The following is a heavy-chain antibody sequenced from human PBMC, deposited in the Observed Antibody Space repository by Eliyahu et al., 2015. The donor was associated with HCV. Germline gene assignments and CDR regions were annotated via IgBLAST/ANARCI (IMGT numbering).Heavy chain of an antibody. J-gene: IGHJ4*02. V-gene: IGHV3-74*01. CDR1: GFTFSTFW. D-gene: IGHD1-20*01. CDR3: ARDLSGRSDH. Sequence: EVQLVESGGGLVQPGGSLRLSCAASGFTFSTFWMHWVRXAPGEGXLVWVSRTNEDGSTTNYADSVKGRFTISRDNAKNTLYLQMNSLRAEDTAVYYCARDLSGRSDHWGQGTLVTVSS. CDR2: TNEDGSTT.